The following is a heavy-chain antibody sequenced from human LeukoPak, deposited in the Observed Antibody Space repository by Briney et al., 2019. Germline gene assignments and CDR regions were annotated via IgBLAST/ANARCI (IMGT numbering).Heavy chain of an antibody. V-gene: IGHV3-74*01. J-gene: IGHJ4*01. CDR1: GFTFSISG. CDR3: LKDADY. Sequence: GGSLRLSCAASGFTFSISGMHWLRQAPGKGLVWVSLINSDVSSTWYADSVKGRFTISRDNAKNTVYLQMDSLRAEDTAVYYCLKDADYWGHGTRVTVSS. CDR2: INSDVSST.